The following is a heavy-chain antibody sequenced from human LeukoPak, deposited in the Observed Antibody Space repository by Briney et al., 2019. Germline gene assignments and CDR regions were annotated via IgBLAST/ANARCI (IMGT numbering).Heavy chain of an antibody. V-gene: IGHV1-2*02. CDR1: GYTFTGYY. CDR2: INPNSGGT. Sequence: ASVKVSCKASGYTFTGYYIHWVRQAPGQGLEWMGWINPNSGGTNYAQKFQGRVTMTRDTSISTAYMELSRLRSDDTAVYYCARDNPYSSSFDYWGQGTLATVSS. J-gene: IGHJ4*02. D-gene: IGHD6-6*01. CDR3: ARDNPYSSSFDY.